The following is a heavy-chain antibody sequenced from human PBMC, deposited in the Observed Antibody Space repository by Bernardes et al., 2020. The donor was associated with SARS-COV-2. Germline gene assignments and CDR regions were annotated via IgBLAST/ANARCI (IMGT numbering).Heavy chain of an antibody. V-gene: IGHV3-15*01. J-gene: IGHJ4*02. CDR3: VTALVFGVVILPD. CDR1: GFTFSDAW. CDR2: IKTKTDGGTT. Sequence: GGSLRLSCAVSGFTFSDAWMNWVRQTPGKGLEWVGRIKTKTDGGTTHYAAAVKDRFTISRDDSKSTLYLQMNSLKTEDTAVYYCVTALVFGVVILPDWGQGTLVTVSS. D-gene: IGHD3-3*01.